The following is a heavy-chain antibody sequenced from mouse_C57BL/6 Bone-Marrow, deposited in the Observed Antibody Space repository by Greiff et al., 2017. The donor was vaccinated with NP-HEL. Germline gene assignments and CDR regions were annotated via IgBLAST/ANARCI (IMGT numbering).Heavy chain of an antibody. V-gene: IGHV5-4*01. CDR3: ARDPSGGAWFAY. CDR1: GFTFSSYA. CDR2: ISDGGSYT. J-gene: IGHJ3*01. Sequence: EVKVVESGGGLVKPGGSLKLSCAASGFTFSSYAMSWVRQTPEKRLEWVATISDGGSYTYYPDNVKGRFTISRDNAKNNLYLQMSHLKSEDTAMYYCARDPSGGAWFAYWGQGTLVTVSA.